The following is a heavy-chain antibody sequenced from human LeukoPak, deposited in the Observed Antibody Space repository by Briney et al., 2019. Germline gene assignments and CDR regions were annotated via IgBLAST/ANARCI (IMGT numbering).Heavy chain of an antibody. CDR1: GFTFHVYA. J-gene: IGHJ4*02. CDR3: AKDIGAAAARFDY. V-gene: IGHV3-23*01. D-gene: IGHD6-13*01. CDR2: ISGSGGST. Sequence: GGSLRLSCAASGFTFHVYAMIWVRQAPGKGLEWVSAISGSGGSTYYADSVKGRFTISRDNSKNTLYLQMNSLRAEDTALYYCAKDIGAAAARFDYWGQGTLVTVSS.